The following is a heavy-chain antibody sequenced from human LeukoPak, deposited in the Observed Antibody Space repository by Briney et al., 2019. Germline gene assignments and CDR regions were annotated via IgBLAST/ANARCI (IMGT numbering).Heavy chain of an antibody. J-gene: IGHJ5*02. CDR1: GGSISTYY. Sequence: ASETLSLTCTVSGGSISTYYWNWIRQPPGKGLEWIGEINYSGSTNYNPSLKSRVTISVYTSKNQFSLKLSSVTAADTAVYYCARHHYDFWSGYPNWFDPWGQGTLVTVSS. D-gene: IGHD3-3*01. V-gene: IGHV4-34*01. CDR2: INYSGST. CDR3: ARHHYDFWSGYPNWFDP.